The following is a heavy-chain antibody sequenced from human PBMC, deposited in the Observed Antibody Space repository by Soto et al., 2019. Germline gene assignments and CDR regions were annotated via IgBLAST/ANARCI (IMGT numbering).Heavy chain of an antibody. Sequence: SETLSLTCSVSGYSVSSSDYYWAWIRQPPGKGLEWIGSMLYSGLTYYNPSLKSRVTLSVDTSKNQFSVRLNSVSASDTAVYYCAPLSVSLSGPYGIHVWGQGTTVTVSS. CDR3: APLSVSLSGPYGIHV. CDR2: MLYSGLT. CDR1: GYSVSSSDYY. D-gene: IGHD2-15*01. J-gene: IGHJ6*02. V-gene: IGHV4-39*01.